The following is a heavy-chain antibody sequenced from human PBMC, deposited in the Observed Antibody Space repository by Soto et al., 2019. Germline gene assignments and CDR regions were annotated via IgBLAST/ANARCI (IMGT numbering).Heavy chain of an antibody. CDR2: TSAYNGNT. Sequence: ASVKVSCKASGYTFTSYGISWVRQAPGQGFEWMGWTSAYNGNTNYAQKLQGRVTMTTDTSTSTAYMELRSLRSDDTAVYYCARDLVAANYYYVLDVSAQGTTVTGSS. D-gene: IGHD2-15*01. CDR3: ARDLVAANYYYVLDV. V-gene: IGHV1-18*01. J-gene: IGHJ6*02. CDR1: GYTFTSYG.